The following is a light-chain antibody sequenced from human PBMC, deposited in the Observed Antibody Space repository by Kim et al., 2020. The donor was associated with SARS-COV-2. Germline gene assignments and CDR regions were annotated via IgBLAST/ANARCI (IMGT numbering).Light chain of an antibody. CDR2: GNN. CDR3: HSYDGSLRSYV. J-gene: IGLJ1*01. Sequence: ISCTGSSCGCGGCLVVHWYQQLPGTAPKLLIYGNNKRPSGVPARFAGSKAGTSAALIITGLQGEDEADYYCHSYDGSLRSYVFGTGTKVTVL. CDR1: SCGCGGCLV. V-gene: IGLV1-40*01.